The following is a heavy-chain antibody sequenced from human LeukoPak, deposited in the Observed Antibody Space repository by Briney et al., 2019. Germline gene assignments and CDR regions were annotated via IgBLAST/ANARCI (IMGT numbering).Heavy chain of an antibody. CDR2: IWYDGSNK. D-gene: IGHD2-2*01. CDR3: TRRRGNQQPIDY. CDR1: GFTFSSYG. V-gene: IGHV3-33*01. Sequence: GGSLRLSCAASGFTFSSYGMHRVRQAPGKGLEWVAVIWYDGSNKYYADSVKGRFTISRDNSKNTLYLQMNSLRAEDTAVYYCTRRRGNQQPIDYWGQGTLVTVSS. J-gene: IGHJ4*02.